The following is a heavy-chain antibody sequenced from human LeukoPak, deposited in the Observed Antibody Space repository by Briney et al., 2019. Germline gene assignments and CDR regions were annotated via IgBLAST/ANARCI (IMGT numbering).Heavy chain of an antibody. CDR1: GYSFTSYW. V-gene: IGHV5-51*01. D-gene: IGHD3-10*01. J-gene: IGHJ4*02. CDR3: ARRTYYYGSGSWPFDY. Sequence: GESLKISCKGSGYSFTSYWIGWVRQMPGKGLEWMGIIYPGDSDTRYSPSFQGQVTISADKSISTAYLQWSSLKASDTAMYYRARRTYYYGSGSWPFDYWGQGTLVTVSS. CDR2: IYPGDSDT.